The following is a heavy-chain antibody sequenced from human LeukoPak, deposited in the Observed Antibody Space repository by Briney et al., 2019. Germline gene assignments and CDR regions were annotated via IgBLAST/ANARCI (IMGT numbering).Heavy chain of an antibody. J-gene: IGHJ4*02. Sequence: GGSLRLSCAASGFTFSSYSMNWVRQAPGKGLEWVSYISSSSRTIYYADSVKGRFTISRDNAKNSVYLQMNSLRAEDTAVYYCAKAEPASGYDYWGQGTLVTVSS. CDR2: ISSSSRTI. CDR1: GFTFSSYS. V-gene: IGHV3-48*01. D-gene: IGHD1-14*01. CDR3: AKAEPASGYDY.